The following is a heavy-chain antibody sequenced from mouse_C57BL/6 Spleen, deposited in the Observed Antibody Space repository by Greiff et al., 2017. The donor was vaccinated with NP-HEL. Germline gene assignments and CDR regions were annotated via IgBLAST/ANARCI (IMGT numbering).Heavy chain of an antibody. CDR3: ARRNSAWFAY. V-gene: IGHV1-18*01. CDR2: INPNNGGT. CDR1: GYTFTDYN. J-gene: IGHJ3*01. Sequence: EVQLQQSGPELVKPGASVKISCKASGYTFTDYNMDWVKQSPGKSLEWIGDINPNNGGTIYNQKFKGKATLTVDKSSSTAYMELRSLTSADAAVCYCARRNSAWFAYWGQGTLVTVSA.